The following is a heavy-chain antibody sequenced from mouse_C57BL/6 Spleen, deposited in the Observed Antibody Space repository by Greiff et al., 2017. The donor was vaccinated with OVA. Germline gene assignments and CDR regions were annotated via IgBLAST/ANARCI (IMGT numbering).Heavy chain of an antibody. CDR1: GYSITSGYY. V-gene: IGHV3-6*01. J-gene: IGHJ4*01. CDR3: ARGGDGYDGYYAMDY. CDR2: ISYDGSN. D-gene: IGHD2-2*01. Sequence: EVKLMESGPGLVKPSQSLSLTSSVTGYSITSGYYWNWIRQFPGNKLEWMGYISYDGSNNYNPSLKNRISITRDTSKNQFFLKLNSVTTEDTATYYCARGGDGYDGYYAMDYWGQGTSVTVSS.